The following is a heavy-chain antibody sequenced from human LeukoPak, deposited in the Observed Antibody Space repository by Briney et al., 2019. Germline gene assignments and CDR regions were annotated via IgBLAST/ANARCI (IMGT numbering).Heavy chain of an antibody. Sequence: GGSLRLSCAASGSTFSSYAMHWVRQAPGKGLEWVAVISYDGNNKYYADSVKGRFTISRDDSKNTLYLQMNSLRAEDTALYYCATLPTWGQGTLVTVSS. CDR2: ISYDGNNK. J-gene: IGHJ4*02. CDR3: ATLPT. D-gene: IGHD4-17*01. V-gene: IGHV3-30-3*01. CDR1: GSTFSSYA.